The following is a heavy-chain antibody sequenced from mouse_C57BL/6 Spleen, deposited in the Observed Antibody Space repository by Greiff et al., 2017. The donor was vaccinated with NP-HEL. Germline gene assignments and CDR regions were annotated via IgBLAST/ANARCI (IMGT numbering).Heavy chain of an antibody. J-gene: IGHJ2*01. CDR3: ARPLIYYYGSSDY. Sequence: QVQLKQPGAELVMPGASVKLSCKASGYTFTSYWMHWVKQRPGQGLEWIGEIDPSDSYTNYNQKFKGKSTLTVDKSSSTAYMQLSSLTSEDSAVYYCARPLIYYYGSSDYWGQGTTLTVSS. CDR1: GYTFTSYW. CDR2: IDPSDSYT. V-gene: IGHV1-69*01. D-gene: IGHD1-1*01.